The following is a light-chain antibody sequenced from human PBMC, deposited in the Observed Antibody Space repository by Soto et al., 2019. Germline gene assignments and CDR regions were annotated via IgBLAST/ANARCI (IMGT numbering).Light chain of an antibody. J-gene: IGKJ2*01. CDR1: QRVSSY. V-gene: IGKV3-11*01. CDR3: QPRSNWPPYT. Sequence: EIVLTQSPATLSLSPGERATLSCRASQRVSSYLAWYQQKPGQAPRLLIYDASNRATGIPARFSGSGSGTDFTLTISSLETEDFAVYYCQPRSNWPPYTFGHGTKLKIK. CDR2: DAS.